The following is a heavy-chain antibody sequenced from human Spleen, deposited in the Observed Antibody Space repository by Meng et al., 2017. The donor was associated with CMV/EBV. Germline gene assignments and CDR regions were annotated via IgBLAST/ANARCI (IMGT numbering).Heavy chain of an antibody. Sequence: GGSLRLSCAASGFTFSSYAMHWVRQAPGKGLEWVAVISYDGSNKYYADSVKGRFTISRDNSKNTLYLQMNSLRAEDTAVYYCAKLSYYDSGSLDYWGQGTPVTVSS. J-gene: IGHJ4*02. CDR1: GFTFSSYA. CDR2: ISYDGSNK. V-gene: IGHV3-30*04. D-gene: IGHD3-10*01. CDR3: AKLSYYDSGSLDY.